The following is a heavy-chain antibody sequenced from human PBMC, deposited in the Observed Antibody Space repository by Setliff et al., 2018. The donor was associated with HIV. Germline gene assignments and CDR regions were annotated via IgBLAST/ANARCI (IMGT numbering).Heavy chain of an antibody. CDR2: IYYRGST. CDR1: GGSISSGYYY. V-gene: IGHV4-39*01. D-gene: IGHD2-2*01. Sequence: SETLSLTCTVSGGSISSGYYYWGWIRQPPGKGLEWIGTIYYRGSTYYNPSLKSRVTISVDTSKNQFSLKLSSVTAADTAVYYCARTKDCSNTSCPGTHYYYYMDVWGKGTTVTVSS. J-gene: IGHJ6*03. CDR3: ARTKDCSNTSCPGTHYYYYMDV.